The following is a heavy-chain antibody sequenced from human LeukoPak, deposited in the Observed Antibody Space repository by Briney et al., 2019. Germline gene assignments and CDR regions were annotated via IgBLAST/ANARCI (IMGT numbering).Heavy chain of an antibody. D-gene: IGHD3-10*01. Sequence: PGGSLRLSCAPSGFIFSAYAMGWVRQAPGKGLEWVSFISGSGGYTYYADSVKGRLTISGDNSKNTLDLQMNSLRAEDTAIYYCVTVFGSGVFDYWGQGTLVTVSS. CDR3: VTVFGSGVFDY. CDR2: ISGSGGYT. CDR1: GFIFSAYA. V-gene: IGHV3-23*01. J-gene: IGHJ4*02.